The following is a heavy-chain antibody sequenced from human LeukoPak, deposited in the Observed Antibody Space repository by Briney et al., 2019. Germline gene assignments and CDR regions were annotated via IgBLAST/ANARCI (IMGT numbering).Heavy chain of an antibody. V-gene: IGHV1-2*02. Sequence: GASVKVSCKASGYTFTGYYMHWVRQAPGQGLEWMGWINPNSGGTNYAQNLQGRVTMTTDTSTSTAYMELRSLRSDDTAVYYCARAVPYYFGSGSTEELDYWGQGTLVTVSS. CDR2: INPNSGGT. J-gene: IGHJ4*02. CDR1: GYTFTGYY. CDR3: ARAVPYYFGSGSTEELDY. D-gene: IGHD3-10*01.